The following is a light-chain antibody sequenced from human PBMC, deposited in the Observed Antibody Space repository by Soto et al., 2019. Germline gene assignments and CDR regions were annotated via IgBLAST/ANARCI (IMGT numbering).Light chain of an antibody. CDR1: QDIGNS. CDR3: KQYNSFSWT. CDR2: AAS. J-gene: IGKJ1*01. V-gene: IGKV1-33*01. Sequence: DIQMTQSPSSLSGSVGDRVTITCQASQDIGNSVNWYQQKPGKAPKLLLSAASNLETGDPLRFSGSGSGTEFTLTIRGLQPDDFATYYCKQYNSFSWTFGQGTKVDIK.